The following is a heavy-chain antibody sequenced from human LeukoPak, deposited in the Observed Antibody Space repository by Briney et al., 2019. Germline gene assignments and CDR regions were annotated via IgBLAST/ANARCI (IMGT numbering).Heavy chain of an antibody. CDR1: GFTFSSYW. D-gene: IGHD2/OR15-2a*01. CDR2: IKQDGSEK. V-gene: IGHV3-7*01. J-gene: IGHJ6*03. CDR3: ARDPVSSYYYYYMDV. Sequence: TGGSLRLSCAASGFTFSSYWMSWVRQAPGKGLEWVANIKQDGSEKYYVDSVKGRFTISRDNAKNSLYLQMNSLRAEDTAVYYCARDPVSSYYYYYMDVWGKGTTVTVSS.